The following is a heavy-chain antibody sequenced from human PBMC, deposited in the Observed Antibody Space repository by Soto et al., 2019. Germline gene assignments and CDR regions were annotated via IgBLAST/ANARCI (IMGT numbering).Heavy chain of an antibody. V-gene: IGHV4-30-4*01. CDR3: ARVVVVTAIPSYWYFDL. Sequence: QVQLQESGPGLVKPSQTLSLTCTVSGGSISSGDYYWSWIRQPPGKGLEWIGYIYYSGSTYYNPSLKSRVTISVDTSKNQFSLKLSSVTAADTAVYYCARVVVVTAIPSYWYFDLWGRGTLVTVSS. J-gene: IGHJ2*01. D-gene: IGHD2-21*02. CDR2: IYYSGST. CDR1: GGSISSGDYY.